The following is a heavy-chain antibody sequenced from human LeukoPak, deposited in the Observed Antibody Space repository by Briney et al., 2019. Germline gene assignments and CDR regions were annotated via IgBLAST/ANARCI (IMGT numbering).Heavy chain of an antibody. D-gene: IGHD4-17*01. J-gene: IGHJ4*02. V-gene: IGHV3-21*01. CDR1: GFTFSNFS. Sequence: GGSLRLSCAASGFTFSNFSMNWVRQAPGKGLEWVSSISSSSSYIYYADSVKGRFTISRDNAKNSLYLQMNSLRAEDTAVYYCARARTYGDYVVSYWGQGTLVTVSS. CDR3: ARARTYGDYVVSY. CDR2: ISSSSSYI.